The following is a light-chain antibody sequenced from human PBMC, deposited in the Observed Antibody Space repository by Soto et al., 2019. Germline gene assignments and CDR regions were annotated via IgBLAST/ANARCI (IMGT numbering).Light chain of an antibody. J-gene: IGKJ1*01. Sequence: DIQRTQSPSILSASVGDRVTITCRARQSISSLLAWYQQKPWKAPNLQIYKASSLENGVPSRFSGSGSGTEFTLTISSLQPDDSATYYCQQYNSYVAFGQGTKVEIK. CDR2: KAS. CDR3: QQYNSYVA. CDR1: QSISSL. V-gene: IGKV1-5*03.